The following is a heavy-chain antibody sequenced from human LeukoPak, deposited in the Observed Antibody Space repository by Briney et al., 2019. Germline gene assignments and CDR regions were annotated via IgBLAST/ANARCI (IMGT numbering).Heavy chain of an antibody. V-gene: IGHV4-59*01. J-gene: IGHJ5*02. CDR1: GGSISSYY. CDR2: IYYSGST. D-gene: IGHD6-13*01. CDR3: ARDRSIAAASGWFDP. Sequence: PSETLSLTCTVSGGSISSYYWSWIRQPPGKGLEWIGYIYYSGSTNYNPSLKSRVTISVDTSKNQFSLKLSPVTAADTAVYYCARDRSIAAASGWFDPWGQGTLVTVSS.